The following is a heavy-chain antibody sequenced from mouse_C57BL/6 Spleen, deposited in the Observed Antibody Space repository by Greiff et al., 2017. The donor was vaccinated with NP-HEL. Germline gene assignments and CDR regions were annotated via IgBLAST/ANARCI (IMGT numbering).Heavy chain of an antibody. CDR1: GYTFTSYW. CDR3: ARHDYGSSSYWYFDV. CDR2: IDPSDSYT. J-gene: IGHJ1*03. Sequence: QVQLQQPGAELVMPGASVKLSCKASGYTFTSYWMHWVKQRPGQGLEWIGEIDPSDSYTNYNQKFKGKSTLTVDKSSSTAYMQLSSLTSEDSAVYYCARHDYGSSSYWYFDVWGTGTTVTVSS. D-gene: IGHD1-1*01. V-gene: IGHV1-69*01.